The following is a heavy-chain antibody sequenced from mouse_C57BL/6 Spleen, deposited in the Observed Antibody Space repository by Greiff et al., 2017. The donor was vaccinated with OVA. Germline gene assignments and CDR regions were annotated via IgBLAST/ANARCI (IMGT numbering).Heavy chain of an antibody. V-gene: IGHV1-53*01. CDR3: ARSRDLYYGGNYFDY. CDR2: INPSNGGT. D-gene: IGHD1-1*01. CDR1: GYTFTSYW. J-gene: IGHJ2*01. Sequence: QVQLKQPGTELVKPGASVKLSCKASGYTFTSYWMHWVKQRPGQGLEWIGNINPSNGGTNYNEKFKSKATLTVDKPSSTAYMQLSSLTSEDSAVYYCARSRDLYYGGNYFDYWGQGTTLTVSS.